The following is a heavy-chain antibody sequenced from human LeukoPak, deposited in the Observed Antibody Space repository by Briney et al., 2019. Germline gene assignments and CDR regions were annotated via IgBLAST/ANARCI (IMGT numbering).Heavy chain of an antibody. CDR1: AASISSSSHH. D-gene: IGHD5-24*01. V-gene: IGHV4-39*01. CDR3: VRHDGRGGATMGTFDS. CDR2: VYYGRTT. J-gene: IGHJ5*01. Sequence: SETLSLTCTVSAASISSSSHHWGWIRQSPGKGLEWIGSVYYGRTTYYSPSLDSRVTISLDTSANQFSLQLNSVTAADTAVYYCVRHDGRGGATMGTFDSWGQGSLVTVSS.